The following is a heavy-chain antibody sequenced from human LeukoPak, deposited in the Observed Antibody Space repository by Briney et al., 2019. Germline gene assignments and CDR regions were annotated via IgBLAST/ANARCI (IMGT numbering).Heavy chain of an antibody. J-gene: IGHJ4*02. V-gene: IGHV4-59*01. CDR1: GGSISSYY. CDR2: IYYSGST. CDR3: AREGPTGSHDY. Sequence: MTSETLSLTCTVSGGSISSYYWSWIRQPPGKGLEWIGYIYYSGSTNYNPSLKSRVTISVDTSKNQFSLKLSSVTAADTAVYYCAREGPTGSHDYWGQGTLVTVSS. D-gene: IGHD1-26*01.